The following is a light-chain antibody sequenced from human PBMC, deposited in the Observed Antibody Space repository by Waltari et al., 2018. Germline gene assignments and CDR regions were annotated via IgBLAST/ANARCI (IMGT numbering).Light chain of an antibody. CDR1: RSISGW. J-gene: IGKJ2*01. Sequence: DIQMTQSPYTLSASVGDRVTITCRASRSISGWLAWYQQKPGKAPNLLIYKASSLESGVPSRFNGSGSGTEFTLTISSLQPDDFATYYCHQYNSYSYTFGQGTKLESK. V-gene: IGKV1-5*03. CDR3: HQYNSYSYT. CDR2: KAS.